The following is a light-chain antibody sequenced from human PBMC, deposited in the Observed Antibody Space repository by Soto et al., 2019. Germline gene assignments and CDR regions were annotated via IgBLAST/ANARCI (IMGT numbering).Light chain of an antibody. CDR3: QQYYSYPLT. CDR2: NAS. J-gene: IGKJ4*01. CDR1: QSISSY. Sequence: DIQMTQSPSTLSASVGDRVTITCRASQSISSYLAWYQQKPGIAPKVLIYNASSLESELPSRFSGSGSGTEFTITISSLQPDDFATYYCQQYYSYPLTFGGGTKVEIK. V-gene: IGKV1-5*03.